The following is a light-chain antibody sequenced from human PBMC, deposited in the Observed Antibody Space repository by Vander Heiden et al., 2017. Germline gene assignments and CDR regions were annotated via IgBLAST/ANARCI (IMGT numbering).Light chain of an antibody. J-gene: IGKJ2*01. V-gene: IGKV1-13*02. CDR1: QGISSA. Sequence: AIPLTQSPSSLSASVGDRVTTTSRASQGISSAFAWYQQKPAKAPQLLIYYAASWERGVPSRCSGSGCAADFTLTISSRQPEDFAASYCHQPNSYLMYTFGQGTKVEIK. CDR2: YAA. CDR3: HQPNSYLMYT.